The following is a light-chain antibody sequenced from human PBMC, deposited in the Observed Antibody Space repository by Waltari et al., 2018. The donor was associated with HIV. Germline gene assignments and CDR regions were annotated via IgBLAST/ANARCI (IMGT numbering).Light chain of an antibody. V-gene: IGLV2-14*01. Sequence: HSALTQPASVSGSLGQSITISCTTASADIGNFVSWYQQFPGKAPQLIFYQVNRRPPETPYRFSASKSGDTASLTISGLLPEDEADYFCSSLGDANSLLFGGGTHLTVL. CDR3: SSLGDANSLL. J-gene: IGLJ3*02. CDR2: QVN. CDR1: SADIGNF.